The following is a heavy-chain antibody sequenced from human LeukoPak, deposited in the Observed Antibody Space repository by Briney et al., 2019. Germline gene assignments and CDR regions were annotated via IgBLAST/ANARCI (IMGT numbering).Heavy chain of an antibody. D-gene: IGHD6-19*01. J-gene: IGHJ6*03. Sequence: SETLSLTCTASGGSISNYYWSWIRQPPGKGREGRGYIYDTGSTNYNPSLKGRVTISVDTSKNQFSLNLTSVTAADTAEYYCARAPGSAYYPYYYMDVWGKGTTVTVSS. CDR2: IYDTGST. CDR3: ARAPGSAYYPYYYMDV. CDR1: GGSISNYY. V-gene: IGHV4-59*01.